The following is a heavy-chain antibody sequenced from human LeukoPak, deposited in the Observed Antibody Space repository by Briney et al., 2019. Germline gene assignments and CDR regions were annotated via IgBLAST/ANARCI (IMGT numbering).Heavy chain of an antibody. J-gene: IGHJ3*02. CDR3: VRDSDYQRNSGGLYAHYDALDI. V-gene: IGHV3-7*01. CDR1: EFTFSTFW. Sequence: GGSLRLSCAASEFTFSTFWMSRVRQAPGKGLEWVANIKADGSVKHYVDSVEGRFSISRDNARSSLYLQMNSLRAEDTAVYYCVRDSDYQRNSGGLYAHYDALDIWGHGTMVTVSS. D-gene: IGHD2-21*01. CDR2: IKADGSVK.